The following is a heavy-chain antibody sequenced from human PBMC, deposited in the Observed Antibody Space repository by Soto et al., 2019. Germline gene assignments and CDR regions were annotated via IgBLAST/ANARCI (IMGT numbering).Heavy chain of an antibody. V-gene: IGHV5-10-1*01. J-gene: IGHJ6*02. Sequence: GESLKISCKGSGYSFTSYWISWVRQMPGKGLEWMGRIDPSDSYTNYSPSFQGHVTISADKSISTAYLQWSSLTAADTAVYYCARFMVPLYGMDVWGQGTTVTVSS. CDR2: IDPSDSYT. CDR3: ARFMVPLYGMDV. D-gene: IGHD3-10*01. CDR1: GYSFTSYW.